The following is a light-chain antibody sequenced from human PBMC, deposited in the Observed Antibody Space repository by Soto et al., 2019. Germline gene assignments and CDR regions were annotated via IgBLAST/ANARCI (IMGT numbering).Light chain of an antibody. V-gene: IGKV3-20*01. J-gene: IGKJ2*01. CDR1: QTIGSKY. CDR2: GAS. Sequence: EIMLTQSPATLSASPGERATLYCRTSQTIGSKYLAWYQQKPGQAPRLLIYGASSRTTGIPDRFSGSGSGTDFTLTISRLEPGDFAVFYCQQYGSAPYTFGQGTKL. CDR3: QQYGSAPYT.